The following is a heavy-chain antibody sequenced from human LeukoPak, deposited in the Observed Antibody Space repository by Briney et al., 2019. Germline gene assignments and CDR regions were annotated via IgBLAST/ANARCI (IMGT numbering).Heavy chain of an antibody. V-gene: IGHV1-2*02. Sequence: ASVKVSCKASGYTFTGYYMHWVRQAPGQGLEWMGWINPNSGGTNYAQKFQGRVTMTRDTSISTAYMELSRLRSDDTAVYYCARVKYSRGNWFDPWGQGTLVIVSS. CDR2: INPNSGGT. CDR1: GYTFTGYY. CDR3: ARVKYSRGNWFDP. D-gene: IGHD6-6*01. J-gene: IGHJ5*02.